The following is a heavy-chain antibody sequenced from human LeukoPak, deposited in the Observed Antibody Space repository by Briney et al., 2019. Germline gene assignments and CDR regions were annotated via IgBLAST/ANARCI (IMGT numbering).Heavy chain of an antibody. CDR1: GGSISSNSYY. Sequence: SETLSLTCTVSGGSISSNSYYWSWIRQPAGKGLEWIGRIYTSGSTDYNPSLKSRVTISKDTSKNEFSLKLSSVTAAGTAVYYCARDSPPAYCSGGSCYFDYWGQGTLVTVSS. CDR2: IYTSGST. J-gene: IGHJ4*02. CDR3: ARDSPPAYCSGGSCYFDY. D-gene: IGHD2-15*01. V-gene: IGHV4-61*02.